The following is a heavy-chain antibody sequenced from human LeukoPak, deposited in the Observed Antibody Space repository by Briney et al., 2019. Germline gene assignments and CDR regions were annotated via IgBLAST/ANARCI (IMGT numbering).Heavy chain of an antibody. CDR2: IIPIFGTA. V-gene: IGHV1-69*13. D-gene: IGHD3-22*01. J-gene: IGHJ4*02. Sequence: SVKVSCKASGGTFSSYAISWVRQAPGQGLEWMGGIIPIFGTANYAQKFQGRVTITADESTSTAYMELSSLRSEDTAVYYCARMPYYDSSGSPSDLDYWGQGTLVTVSS. CDR3: ARMPYYDSSGSPSDLDY. CDR1: GGTFSSYA.